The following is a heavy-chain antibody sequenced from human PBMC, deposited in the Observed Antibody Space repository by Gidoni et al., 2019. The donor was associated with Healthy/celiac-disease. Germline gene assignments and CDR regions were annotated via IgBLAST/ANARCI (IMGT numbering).Heavy chain of an antibody. CDR3: TTEATTYYDILTDYY. V-gene: IGHV3-15*01. Sequence: EVQLVESGGGLVKPGGSLRLSCAASGFTFSNAWMSWVRQAPGKGLEWVGRIKSKTDGGTTDYAAPVKGRFTISRDDSKNTLYLQMNSLKTEDTAVYYCTTEATTYYDILTDYYWGQGTLVTVSS. D-gene: IGHD3-9*01. CDR2: IKSKTDGGTT. J-gene: IGHJ4*02. CDR1: GFTFSNAW.